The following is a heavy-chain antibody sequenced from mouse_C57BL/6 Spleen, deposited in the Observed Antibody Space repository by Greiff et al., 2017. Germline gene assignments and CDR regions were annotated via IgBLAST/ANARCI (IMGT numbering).Heavy chain of an antibody. CDR2: FYPRSGNT. CDR3: AGDGYGNYSWFAY. Sequence: QAQLKQSGAELARPGASVKLSCKASGYTFTSYGISWVKQRPGQGLEWIGEFYPRSGNTYYNEKFKGKATLTADKSSSTAYMELRSLTSEDSAVYFCAGDGYGNYSWFAYWGQGTLVTVSA. CDR1: GYTFTSYG. V-gene: IGHV1-81*01. J-gene: IGHJ3*01. D-gene: IGHD2-10*02.